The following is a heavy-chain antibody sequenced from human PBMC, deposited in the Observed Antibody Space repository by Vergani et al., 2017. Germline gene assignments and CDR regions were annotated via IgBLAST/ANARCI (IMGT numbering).Heavy chain of an antibody. CDR1: GFTFSSYS. Sequence: EVQLVEYGGGLVKPGGSLRLSCAASGFTFSSYSMNWVRQAPGKGLEWVSLISWDGGSTYYADSVKGRFTISRDNSKNSRYLQMNSLRAEDTAVYYCAKDHGPYRKIDYWSQGTLVTVSS. D-gene: IGHD1-26*01. V-gene: IGHV3-43*01. CDR3: AKDHGPYRKIDY. CDR2: ISWDGGST. J-gene: IGHJ4*02.